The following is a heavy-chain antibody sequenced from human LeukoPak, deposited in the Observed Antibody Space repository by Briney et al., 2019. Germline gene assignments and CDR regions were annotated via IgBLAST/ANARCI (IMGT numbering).Heavy chain of an antibody. Sequence: ASVKVSCKASRYSLTSYAMKWVRQAPGQGLEWMGWINTNTGNPTYAQGFTGRFVFSLDTSVSTAYLQISSLKAEDTAVYYCATELTMADGTNWFDPWGQGTLVTVSS. CDR1: RYSLTSYA. V-gene: IGHV7-4-1*02. CDR2: INTNTGNP. D-gene: IGHD3-10*01. CDR3: ATELTMADGTNWFDP. J-gene: IGHJ5*02.